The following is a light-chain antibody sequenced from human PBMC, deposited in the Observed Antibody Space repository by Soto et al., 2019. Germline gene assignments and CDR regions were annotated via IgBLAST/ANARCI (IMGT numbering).Light chain of an antibody. CDR2: AAS. V-gene: IGKV1-39*01. CDR1: QSISSY. Sequence: DIQMTQPPSSLSASVGDRVTITCRASQSISSYLNWYQQKPGKAPKLLIYAASSLQSGVPSRFSGSGSVTDFTLTISSLQPEDFATYYCQQSYSTPPITFGEGTRLEIK. CDR3: QQSYSTPPIT. J-gene: IGKJ5*01.